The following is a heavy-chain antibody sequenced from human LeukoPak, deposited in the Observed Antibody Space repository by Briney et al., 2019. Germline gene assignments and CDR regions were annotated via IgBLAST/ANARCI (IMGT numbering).Heavy chain of an antibody. Sequence: SQTLSLTCTVSGGSISSGGYYWSWIRQHPGKGLEWIGYIYYSGSTYYNPSLKSRVTISVDTSKNQFSLKLSSVTAADTAVYYCARGDQQEDYFEYWGQGTLVTVSS. CDR2: IYYSGST. J-gene: IGHJ4*02. CDR1: GGSISSGGYY. V-gene: IGHV4-31*03. CDR3: ARGDQQEDYFEY.